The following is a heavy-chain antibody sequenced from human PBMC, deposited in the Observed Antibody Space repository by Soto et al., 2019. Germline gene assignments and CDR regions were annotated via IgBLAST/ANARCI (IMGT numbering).Heavy chain of an antibody. Sequence: SETLSLTCTVSGGSISSGGYYWSWVRQHPGKGLEWIGSIYYSGSTYYNPSLKSRVTISVDTSKNQFSLKLSSVTAADTAVYYCARHNYGLSGGLQRGGMDVWGQGTTVTVSS. CDR3: ARHNYGLSGGLQRGGMDV. V-gene: IGHV4-39*01. CDR1: GGSISSGGYY. D-gene: IGHD4-17*01. J-gene: IGHJ6*02. CDR2: IYYSGST.